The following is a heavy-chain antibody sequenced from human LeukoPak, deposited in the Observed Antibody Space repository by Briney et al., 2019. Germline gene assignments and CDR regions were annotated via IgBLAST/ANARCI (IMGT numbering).Heavy chain of an antibody. Sequence: GGSLRLSCAASEFTFSSYSMNWVRQAPGKGLEWVSSISSTSNYIFYADSVKGRFTISRDNAKDSLSLQMNSLRAEDTAIYYCAKDSSGGSSEYFQQWGQGTLVTVSS. D-gene: IGHD2-15*01. CDR3: AKDSSGGSSEYFQQ. CDR2: ISSTSNYI. CDR1: EFTFSSYS. V-gene: IGHV3-21*01. J-gene: IGHJ1*01.